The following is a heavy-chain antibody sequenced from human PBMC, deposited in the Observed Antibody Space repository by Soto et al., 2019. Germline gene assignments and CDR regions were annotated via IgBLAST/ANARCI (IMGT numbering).Heavy chain of an antibody. J-gene: IGHJ6*02. Sequence: PGGSLRLSCAASGFTFSSYGMHWVRQAPGKGLEWVAVISYDGSNKYYADSVKGRFTISRDNSKNTLYLQMNSLRAEDTAVYYCAKIIDDSYGMDVWGQGTTVTVSS. CDR2: ISYDGSNK. CDR3: AKIIDDSYGMDV. CDR1: GFTFSSYG. V-gene: IGHV3-30*18.